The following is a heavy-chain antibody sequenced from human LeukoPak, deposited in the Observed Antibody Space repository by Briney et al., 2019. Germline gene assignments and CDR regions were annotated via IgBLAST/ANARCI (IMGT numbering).Heavy chain of an antibody. CDR2: VSANTGGT. V-gene: IGHV1-2*02. CDR1: GYSFIDYY. CDR3: ARVPTVTDLDY. D-gene: IGHD4-17*01. J-gene: IGHJ4*02. Sequence: GASVKVSCQASGYSFIDYYIHWVRLAPGHGLEWMGCVSANTGGTKYAHKFQGRVTMTRDTSISTAYMELSRLRSDDTAVYYCARVPTVTDLDYWGQGTLVTVSS.